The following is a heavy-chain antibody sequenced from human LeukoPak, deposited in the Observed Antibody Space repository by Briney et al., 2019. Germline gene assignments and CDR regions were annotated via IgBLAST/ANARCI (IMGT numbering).Heavy chain of an antibody. CDR3: AKGQELDDGVFDS. J-gene: IGHJ4*02. Sequence: PGGSLRLSCTASGFTFSSLAMTWVRQAPGKGLEWVSTIRSNGDTTYNADSVKGRFTISRDNSKNTLYLELNSLSVEDTATFYCAKGQELDDGVFDSWGQGTMVTVSS. D-gene: IGHD1-1*01. CDR2: IRSNGDTT. CDR1: GFTFSSLA. V-gene: IGHV3-23*01.